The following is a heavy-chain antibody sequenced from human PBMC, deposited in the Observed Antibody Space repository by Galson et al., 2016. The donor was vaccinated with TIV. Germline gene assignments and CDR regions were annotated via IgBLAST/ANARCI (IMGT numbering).Heavy chain of an antibody. CDR3: AKSTNWNYLYYFDY. V-gene: IGHV3-23*01. D-gene: IGHD1-7*01. Sequence: SLRLSCAASGFPFDEYAIHWVRQGPGKGPEWVSAISAGGGNEYYADSVKGRFTISRDNSQNTLYLQMNSLRAEDSAVYYCAKSTNWNYLYYFDYWGQGALVTVSS. CDR1: GFPFDEYA. CDR2: ISAGGGNE. J-gene: IGHJ4*02.